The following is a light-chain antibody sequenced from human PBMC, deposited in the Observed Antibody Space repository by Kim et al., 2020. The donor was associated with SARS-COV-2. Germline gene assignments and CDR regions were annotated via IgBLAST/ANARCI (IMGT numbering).Light chain of an antibody. J-gene: IGKJ2*01. CDR2: DAS. Sequence: SASVGDRVTITCQATQDISNYLNWYQQKTGKAPKLLIHDASNLETGFPSRFSGGGSGTFFTFTISSLQPEDIATYYCQQYHALPRTFGQGTKLEIK. CDR3: QQYHALPRT. V-gene: IGKV1-33*01. CDR1: QDISNY.